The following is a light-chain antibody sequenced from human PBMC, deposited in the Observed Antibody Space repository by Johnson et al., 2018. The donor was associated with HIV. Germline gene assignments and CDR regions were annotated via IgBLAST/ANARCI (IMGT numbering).Light chain of an antibody. J-gene: IGLJ1*01. CDR2: ENN. CDR3: GTWDSSLSAYV. V-gene: IGLV1-51*02. Sequence: QSALTQPPSVSAAPGQKVTISCSGSSSNIGNNYVSWYQQLPGTAPKLLIYENNKRPSGIPDRFSGSTSGTSATLGITGLQTGDEADYYCGTWDSSLSAYVFGTGTKVTVL. CDR1: SSNIGNNY.